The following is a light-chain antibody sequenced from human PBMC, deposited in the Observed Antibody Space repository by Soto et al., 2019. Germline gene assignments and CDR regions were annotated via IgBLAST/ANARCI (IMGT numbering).Light chain of an antibody. V-gene: IGKV1-39*01. Sequence: DIQMTQSPSSLSASVGDRVTITCRASQSISSYLTWYQQKPGKAPSLLIYAASSLQGGAPSRFSGSGSGTDFNLTISSLQPDDFATYYCQQSYSTSWTFGQGTKVDIK. J-gene: IGKJ1*01. CDR2: AAS. CDR1: QSISSY. CDR3: QQSYSTSWT.